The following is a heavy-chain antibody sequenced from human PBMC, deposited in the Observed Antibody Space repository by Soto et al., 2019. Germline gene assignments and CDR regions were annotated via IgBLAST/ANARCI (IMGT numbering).Heavy chain of an antibody. V-gene: IGHV3-33*01. Sequence: QVQLVESGGGVVQPGRSLRLSCAASGFTFSNYAMHWVRQAPGKGLEWVAVDASKAYYAESVKGRFTISRDNSKDTLYLQMNSLRGEDTAVYYCARPGSYGDYWGPGPLVTVSS. D-gene: IGHD1-26*01. J-gene: IGHJ4*02. CDR1: GFTFSNYA. CDR3: ARPGSYGDY. CDR2: DASKA.